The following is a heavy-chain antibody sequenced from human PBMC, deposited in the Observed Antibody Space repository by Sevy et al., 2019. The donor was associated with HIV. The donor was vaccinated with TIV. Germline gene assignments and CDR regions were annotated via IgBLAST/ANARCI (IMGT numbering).Heavy chain of an antibody. CDR2: ISVYNDNT. J-gene: IGHJ4*02. CDR1: GYTSTNYG. Sequence: ASVKVFCKASGYTSTNYGISWVRQAPGQGLEWMGWISVYNDNTKYAQKVQGRITMTTDTSTSTAYMDLRSLRSDDSAVYYCATYRTDNSGWFHFDHWGQGTLVTVSS. CDR3: ATYRTDNSGWFHFDH. D-gene: IGHD6-13*01. V-gene: IGHV1-18*04.